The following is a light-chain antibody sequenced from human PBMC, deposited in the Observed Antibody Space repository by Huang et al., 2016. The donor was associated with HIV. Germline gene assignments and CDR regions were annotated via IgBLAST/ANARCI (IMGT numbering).Light chain of an antibody. J-gene: IGKJ2*01. CDR1: QSISKY. Sequence: DIQMTQSPPSLSASVGDRVTITCRTSQSISKYLNWYQHKPGKAPKLLIYASSTLQTGVPSRFTGSGSGTDFTRTINRLQPEDFATYFCQQSYSTPPTFGQGTHLEIK. V-gene: IGKV1-39*01. CDR3: QQSYSTPPT. CDR2: ASS.